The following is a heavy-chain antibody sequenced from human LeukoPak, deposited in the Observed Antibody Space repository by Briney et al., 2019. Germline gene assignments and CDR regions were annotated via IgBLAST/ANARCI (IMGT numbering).Heavy chain of an antibody. V-gene: IGHV1-2*06. J-gene: IGHJ4*02. D-gene: IGHD6-13*01. CDR2: INPNSGGT. CDR1: GYTFTGYY. Sequence: ASVKVSCKASGYTFTGYYMHWVRQAPGQGLEWMGRINPNSGGTNYAQKFQGRVTMTRDTSISTAHMELSRLRSDDTAVYYCARVLTGYSSSWYYWGQGTLVTVSS. CDR3: ARVLTGYSSSWYY.